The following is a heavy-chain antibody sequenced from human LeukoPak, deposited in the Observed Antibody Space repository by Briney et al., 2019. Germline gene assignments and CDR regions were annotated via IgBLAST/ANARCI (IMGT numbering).Heavy chain of an antibody. Sequence: SETLSLTCIVSGSSISSGGYYWSWIRQHPGKGLEWIGYINYSGSTYYNPSLKSRVTISVDTSKNQFSLKLSSVTAADTAVYYCARGLGPPYYDFWSGYFRPNWFDPWGQGTLVTVSS. J-gene: IGHJ5*02. CDR1: GSSISSGGYY. V-gene: IGHV4-31*03. CDR3: ARGLGPPYYDFWSGYFRPNWFDP. D-gene: IGHD3-3*01. CDR2: INYSGST.